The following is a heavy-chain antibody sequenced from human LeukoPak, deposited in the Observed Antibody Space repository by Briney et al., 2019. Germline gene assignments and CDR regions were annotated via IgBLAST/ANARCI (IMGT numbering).Heavy chain of an antibody. CDR3: AKAGYGDFAFDY. V-gene: IGHV3-23*01. CDR1: GFTFSNYA. CDR2: ITRSGGDT. D-gene: IGHD4-17*01. Sequence: GGSLRLSCEASGFTFSNYAMSWVRQAPGMGLEWVAAITRSGGDTYYADSVKGRFTIFRDNSKNTLSLQMNSLRAEDKAVYYCAKAGYGDFAFDYWGQGTLVTVSS. J-gene: IGHJ4*02.